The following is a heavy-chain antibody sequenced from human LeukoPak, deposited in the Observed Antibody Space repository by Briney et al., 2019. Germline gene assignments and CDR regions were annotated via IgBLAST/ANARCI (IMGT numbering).Heavy chain of an antibody. Sequence: EPGGSLRLSCAASGFTFSSYAMSWVRQAPGKGLEWVSAISGSGGSTYYADSVKGRSTISRDNSKNTLYLQMNSLRAEDTAVYYCAKEESAVPVLIDYWGQGTLVTVSS. CDR3: AKEESAVPVLIDY. V-gene: IGHV3-23*01. D-gene: IGHD2-8*02. J-gene: IGHJ4*02. CDR1: GFTFSSYA. CDR2: ISGSGGST.